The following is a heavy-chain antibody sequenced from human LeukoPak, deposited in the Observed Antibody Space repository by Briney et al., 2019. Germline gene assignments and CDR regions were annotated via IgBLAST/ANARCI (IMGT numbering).Heavy chain of an antibody. V-gene: IGHV3-48*01. CDR2: ISSSSGNI. D-gene: IGHD2-2*01. CDR1: GFTYSSYS. J-gene: IGHJ4*02. CDR3: ASGVSSTSCYVDY. Sequence: PGGSLRLSCAASGFTYSSYSMNWVRQAPGKGLEGVSYISSSSGNINYADSVKGRFTISRDNAKNSLYLQMDSLRAEDTAVYYCASGVSSTSCYVDYWGQGTLVTVSS.